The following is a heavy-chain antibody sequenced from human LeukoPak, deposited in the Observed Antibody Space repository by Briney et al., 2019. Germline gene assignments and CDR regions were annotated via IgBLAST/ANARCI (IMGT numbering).Heavy chain of an antibody. D-gene: IGHD3-3*01. J-gene: IGHJ6*02. Sequence: SQTLSLTCTVSGGSISSYYWSWIRQPPGKGLEWIGYIYYSGSTNYNPSLKSRVTISVDTSKNQFSLKLSSVTAADTAVYYCARAPEGDFWSGYSYGMDVWGQGTTVTVSS. CDR1: GGSISSYY. V-gene: IGHV4-59*01. CDR3: ARAPEGDFWSGYSYGMDV. CDR2: IYYSGST.